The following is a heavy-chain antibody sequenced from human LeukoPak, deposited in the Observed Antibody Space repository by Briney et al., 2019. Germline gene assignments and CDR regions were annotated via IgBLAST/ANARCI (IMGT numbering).Heavy chain of an antibody. D-gene: IGHD6-19*01. J-gene: IGHJ4*02. CDR3: AKGGYSSGYYFDY. CDR1: GFTFSSDA. V-gene: IGHV3-23*01. CDR2: IRGSGGST. Sequence: PGGSLRLSCAASGFTFSSDAMSWVRQAPGRGLEWVSAIRGSGGSTNYADSVKGRFTISRDTSKNTLYLQMNSLRAEDTAVYYCAKGGYSSGYYFDYWGQGTLVTVSS.